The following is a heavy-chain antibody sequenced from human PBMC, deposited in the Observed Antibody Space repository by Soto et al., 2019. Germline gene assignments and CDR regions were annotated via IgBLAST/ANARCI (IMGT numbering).Heavy chain of an antibody. D-gene: IGHD3-3*01. J-gene: IGHJ6*03. CDR1: GFTFSSYS. V-gene: IGHV3-21*01. CDR2: ISSSSSYI. Sequence: GGSLRLSCAASGFTFSSYSMNWVRQAPGKGLEWVSSISSSSSYIYYADSVKGRFTISRDNAKNSLYLQMNSLRAEDTAVYYCARPDFVTIPRHYYYMDVWGKGTTVTVSS. CDR3: ARPDFVTIPRHYYYMDV.